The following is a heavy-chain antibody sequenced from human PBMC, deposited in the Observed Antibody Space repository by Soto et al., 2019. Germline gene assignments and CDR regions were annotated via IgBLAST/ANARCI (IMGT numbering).Heavy chain of an antibody. CDR1: GYTFTSYG. V-gene: IGHV1-18*01. CDR3: ARIGIYYDSSGNFSGTNWSAP. J-gene: IGHJ5*02. Sequence: GASVKVSCKASGYTFTSYGISWVRQAPGQGLEWMGWISAYNGTTNYAQKLQGRVTITTDESTSTAYMELSSLRSEDTAVYYCARIGIYYDSSGNFSGTNWSAPWGQGTLVTVSS. D-gene: IGHD3-22*01. CDR2: ISAYNGTT.